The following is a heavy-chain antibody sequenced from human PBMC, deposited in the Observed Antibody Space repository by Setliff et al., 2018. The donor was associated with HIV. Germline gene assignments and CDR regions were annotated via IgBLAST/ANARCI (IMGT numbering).Heavy chain of an antibody. CDR1: GGSISSGSYY. Sequence: SETLSLTCTVSGGSISSGSYYWSWIRQPAGKGLEWIGHIYTSGSTNYNPSLKSRVTISVDTSKNQFSLKLSSVTAADTAVYYCASGHSGSFDYWGQGTLVTVSS. CDR2: IYTSGST. V-gene: IGHV4-61*09. J-gene: IGHJ4*02. D-gene: IGHD6-25*01. CDR3: ASGHSGSFDY.